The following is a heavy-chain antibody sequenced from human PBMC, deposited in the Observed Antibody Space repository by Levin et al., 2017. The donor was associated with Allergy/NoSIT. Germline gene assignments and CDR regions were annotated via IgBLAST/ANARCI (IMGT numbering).Heavy chain of an antibody. Sequence: ASVKVSCAASGFTFSSYDMHWVRQTTGKGLEWVSGVGNAGDTYYPDSVKGRFTISRENAKNSLYLQMNSLRAGDTAVYYCARGRYCSNTSCYRNYYFDYWGQGTLVTVSS. CDR2: VGNAGDT. J-gene: IGHJ4*02. CDR1: GFTFSSYD. D-gene: IGHD2-2*01. V-gene: IGHV3-13*01. CDR3: ARGRYCSNTSCYRNYYFDY.